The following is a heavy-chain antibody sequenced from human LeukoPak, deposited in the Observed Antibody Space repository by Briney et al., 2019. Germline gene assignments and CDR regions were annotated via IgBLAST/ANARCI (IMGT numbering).Heavy chain of an antibody. V-gene: IGHV3-74*01. Sequence: GGSLRLSCAASGFTFSSYWMHWVRQAPGKGLVWVSRINSDGSSTSYADSVKGRFTISRDNAKNTLYLQMNSLRAEDTAVYYCARESGSYDYFDYWGQGTLVTVSS. CDR1: GFTFSSYW. CDR2: INSDGSST. D-gene: IGHD1-26*01. J-gene: IGHJ4*02. CDR3: ARESGSYDYFDY.